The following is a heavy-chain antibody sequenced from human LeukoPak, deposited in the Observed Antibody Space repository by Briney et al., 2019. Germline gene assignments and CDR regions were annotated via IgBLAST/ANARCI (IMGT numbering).Heavy chain of an antibody. CDR1: GFTFSSYA. Sequence: PGRSLRLSCAASGFTFSSYAMHWVRQAPGKGLEWVAVISYDGSNKYYADSVKGRFTISRDNSKNTLYLQMNSLRAEDTAMYYCAGCGYSYGSYFDYWGQGTLVTVSS. V-gene: IGHV3-30*04. J-gene: IGHJ4*02. CDR3: AGCGYSYGSYFDY. CDR2: ISYDGSNK. D-gene: IGHD5-18*01.